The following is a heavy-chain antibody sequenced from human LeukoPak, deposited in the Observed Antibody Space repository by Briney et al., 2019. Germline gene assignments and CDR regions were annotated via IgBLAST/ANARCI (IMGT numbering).Heavy chain of an antibody. D-gene: IGHD3-10*01. CDR3: AKQASRAMVRGVLTPDY. Sequence: GGSLRLSCAASGFTFSSYGMSWVRQAPGKGLEWVSAISGSGGSTYYADSVKGRFTISRDNSKNTLYLQMNSLRAEDTAVYYCAKQASRAMVRGVLTPDYWGQGTLVTVSP. V-gene: IGHV3-23*01. CDR1: GFTFSSYG. J-gene: IGHJ4*02. CDR2: ISGSGGST.